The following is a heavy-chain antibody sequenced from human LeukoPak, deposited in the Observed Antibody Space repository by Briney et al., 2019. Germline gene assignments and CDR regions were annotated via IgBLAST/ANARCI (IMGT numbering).Heavy chain of an antibody. D-gene: IGHD4-17*01. J-gene: IGHJ5*02. Sequence: SETLSLTCTVSGGSISSSSYYWGWIRQPPGKGLEWIGSIYYSGSTYYNPSLKSRVTISVDTSKNQFSLKLSSVTAADTAVYYCARPNTVTTLRSDPWGQGTLVTVSS. CDR1: GGSISSSSYY. CDR3: ARPNTVTTLRSDP. CDR2: IYYSGST. V-gene: IGHV4-39*01.